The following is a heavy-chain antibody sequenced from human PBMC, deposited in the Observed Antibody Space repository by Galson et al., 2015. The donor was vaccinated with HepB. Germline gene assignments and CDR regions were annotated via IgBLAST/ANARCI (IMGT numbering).Heavy chain of an antibody. D-gene: IGHD4-17*01. CDR1: GFTFSDYG. CDR3: AKDPRGGDYGDYV. Sequence: SLRLSCAASGFTFSDYGMRWVRQAPGRGLEWVAFISSDGRIKYYADSVKGRFTISRDNSKSTLSLEMNSLRAEDTAVYYCAKDPRGGDYGDYVWGQGTLVTVSS. V-gene: IGHV3-30*18. CDR2: ISSDGRIK. J-gene: IGHJ4*02.